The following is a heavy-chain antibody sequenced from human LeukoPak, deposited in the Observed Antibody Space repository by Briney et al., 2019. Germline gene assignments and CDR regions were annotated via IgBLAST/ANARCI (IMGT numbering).Heavy chain of an antibody. Sequence: PGGSLRLSCAASGFTFSTYWMHWVRQAPGKGRVWVSRINSDGSDTNYADSVKGRFTISRDNAKNTLYLQLNSLIAEYRPVFYVARARELATAAVEYWGQGTLVTVSS. CDR1: GFTFSTYW. J-gene: IGHJ4*02. CDR3: ARARELATAAVEY. V-gene: IGHV3-74*01. CDR2: INSDGSDT. D-gene: IGHD5-24*01.